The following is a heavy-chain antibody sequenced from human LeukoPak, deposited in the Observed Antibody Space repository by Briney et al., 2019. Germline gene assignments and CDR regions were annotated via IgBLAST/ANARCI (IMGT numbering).Heavy chain of an antibody. CDR2: IYYSGST. CDR3: ARELGDFWSGYHNWFDP. D-gene: IGHD3-3*01. Sequence: PSETLSLTCTVSGGSISSYYWSWIRQPPGKGLAWIGYIYYSGSTNYNPSLKSRVTISVDTSKNQFSLKLSSVTAADTAVYYCARELGDFWSGYHNWFDPWGQGTLVTVSS. V-gene: IGHV4-59*01. J-gene: IGHJ5*02. CDR1: GGSISSYY.